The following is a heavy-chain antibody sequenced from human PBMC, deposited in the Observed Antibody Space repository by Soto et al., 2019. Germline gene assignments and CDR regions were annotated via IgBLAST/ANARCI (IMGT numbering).Heavy chain of an antibody. J-gene: IGHJ4*02. Sequence: PGGSLRLSCAASGLTFSSYGMHWVRQAPGKGLEWVAVISYGGGNKYYADSVKGRFTISSDNSKNTLYLQMNSLRAEDTAVYYCAKVLGGYSYEYFDYWGQGTLVTVSS. CDR2: ISYGGGNK. D-gene: IGHD5-18*01. V-gene: IGHV3-30*18. CDR1: GLTFSSYG. CDR3: AKVLGGYSYEYFDY.